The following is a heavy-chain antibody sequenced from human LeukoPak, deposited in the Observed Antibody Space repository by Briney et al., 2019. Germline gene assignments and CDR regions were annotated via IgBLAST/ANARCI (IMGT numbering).Heavy chain of an antibody. CDR3: AKGIQLWFLYFDY. V-gene: IGHV3-23*01. J-gene: IGHJ4*02. Sequence: PGGSLRLSCAASGFMFSSNWMSWVRLAPEKGLEWVSAISGSGGSTYYADSVKGRFTISRDNSKNTLYLQMNSLRAEDTAVYYCAKGIQLWFLYFDYWGQGTLVTVSS. D-gene: IGHD5-18*01. CDR2: ISGSGGST. CDR1: GFMFSSNW.